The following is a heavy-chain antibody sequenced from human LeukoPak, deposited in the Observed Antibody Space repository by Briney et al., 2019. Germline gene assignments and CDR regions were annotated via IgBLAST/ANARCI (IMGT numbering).Heavy chain of an antibody. CDR3: ASRITIFERGPAAPFDP. J-gene: IGHJ5*02. CDR1: GGSISSSSYY. Sequence: TSETLSLTCTVSGGSISSSSYYWGWIRQPPGKGLEWIGNIYYSGSTYYNPSLKSRVTISVDTSKNQFSLKLRSVTAADTAVYYCASRITIFERGPAAPFDPWGQGTLVTVSS. CDR2: IYYSGST. V-gene: IGHV4-39*01. D-gene: IGHD3-9*01.